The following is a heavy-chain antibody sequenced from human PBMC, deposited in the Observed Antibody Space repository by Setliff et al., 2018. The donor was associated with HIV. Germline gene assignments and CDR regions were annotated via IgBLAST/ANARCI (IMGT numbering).Heavy chain of an antibody. V-gene: IGHV3-23*01. J-gene: IGHJ4*02. CDR2: ISGSGDST. D-gene: IGHD3-10*01. CDR3: ARVRTIRGPDF. CDR1: GFTFMSYA. Sequence: PGGSLRLSCAASGFTFMSYAMHWVRQAPGKGLEWVSAISGSGDSTYYADSVKGRFTISRDNSKNTLYLQMNSLRAEDTAVYYCARVRTIRGPDFWGQGTLVTISS.